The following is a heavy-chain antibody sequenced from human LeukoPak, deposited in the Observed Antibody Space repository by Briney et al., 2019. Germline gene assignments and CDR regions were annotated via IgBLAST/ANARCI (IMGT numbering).Heavy chain of an antibody. Sequence: SGGSLRLSCAASGFTFSSYGMHWVRQAPGKGLEWVAVISYDGSNKYYADSVKGRFTISRDNSKNTLYLQMNSLRAEDTAVYYCARNYYGSGSYSEVHWFDPWGQGTLVTVSS. CDR2: ISYDGSNK. D-gene: IGHD3-10*01. V-gene: IGHV3-30*03. J-gene: IGHJ5*02. CDR1: GFTFSSYG. CDR3: ARNYYGSGSYSEVHWFDP.